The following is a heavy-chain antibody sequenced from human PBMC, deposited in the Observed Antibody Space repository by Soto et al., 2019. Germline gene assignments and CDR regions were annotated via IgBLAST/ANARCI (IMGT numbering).Heavy chain of an antibody. CDR3: ARQGYSYGYFY. J-gene: IGHJ4*02. Sequence: QLQLQESGPGLVKPSETLSLTCTVSGGSISSSSYYWGWIRQPPGKGLEWIGSIYYSGSTYYNPSLKGRVTIAVDTSKNQFSLKLSSVTAADTAVYYCARQGYSYGYFYWGQGTLVTVSS. D-gene: IGHD5-18*01. CDR1: GGSISSSSYY. CDR2: IYYSGST. V-gene: IGHV4-39*01.